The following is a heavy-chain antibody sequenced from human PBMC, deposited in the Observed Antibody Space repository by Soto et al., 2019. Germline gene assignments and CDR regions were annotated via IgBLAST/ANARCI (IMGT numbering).Heavy chain of an antibody. CDR1: GFTFSSYS. Sequence: PGGSLRLSCAASGFTFSSYSMNWVRQAPGKGLEWVSYISSSSTIYYADSVKGRFTISRDNAKNSLYLQMNSLRAEDTAVYYCATNRITIFGVDIDYWGQGTLVTVSS. CDR3: ATNRITIFGVDIDY. D-gene: IGHD3-3*01. J-gene: IGHJ4*02. V-gene: IGHV3-48*01. CDR2: ISSSSTI.